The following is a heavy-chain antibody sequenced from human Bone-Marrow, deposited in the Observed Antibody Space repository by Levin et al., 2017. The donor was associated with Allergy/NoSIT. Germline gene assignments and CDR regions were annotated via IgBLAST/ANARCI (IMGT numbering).Heavy chain of an antibody. CDR2: ISSSGDST. V-gene: IGHV3-48*02. CDR1: GFSFWHYT. CDR3: ARDPASGYYDSSGYSGDH. J-gene: IGHJ4*02. D-gene: IGHD3-22*01. Sequence: RAGGSLRLSCAASGFSFWHYTMNWVRQAPGKGLEWVSCISSSGDSTYYADSVKGRFTISRDNAKNSLYLQLNRLRDEDTALYYCARDPASGYYDSSGYSGDHWGQGTLVTVSS.